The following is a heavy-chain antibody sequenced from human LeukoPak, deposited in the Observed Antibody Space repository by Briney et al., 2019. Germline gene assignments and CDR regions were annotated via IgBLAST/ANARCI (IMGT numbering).Heavy chain of an antibody. CDR2: IRPMNSDV. Sequence: GESLKISCKSSGYSFTNNWIGWVRQMPGKGLEWMGIIRPMNSDVRYSPSFQGQVTISADRSINTAYLQWSSLTASDTAMYYCASRPFETTVVPWDFYWGQGTQVTVSS. D-gene: IGHD4-23*01. V-gene: IGHV5-51*01. J-gene: IGHJ4*02. CDR3: ASRPFETTVVPWDFY. CDR1: GYSFTNNW.